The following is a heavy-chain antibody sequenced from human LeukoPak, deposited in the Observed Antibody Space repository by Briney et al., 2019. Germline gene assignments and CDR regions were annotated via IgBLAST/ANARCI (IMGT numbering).Heavy chain of an antibody. CDR2: INHSGGT. V-gene: IGHV4-34*01. CDR3: ARSRSRPLLPPLPKSQYYFDY. J-gene: IGHJ4*02. D-gene: IGHD2-21*01. Sequence: SETLSLTCAVYGESFSAYYWSWIRQPPGKGLEWIGEINHSGGTNYNPSLKSRVTISVDTSKNQFSLKLSSVTAADTAVYYCARSRSRPLLPPLPKSQYYFDYWGQGTLVTVSS. CDR1: GESFSAYY.